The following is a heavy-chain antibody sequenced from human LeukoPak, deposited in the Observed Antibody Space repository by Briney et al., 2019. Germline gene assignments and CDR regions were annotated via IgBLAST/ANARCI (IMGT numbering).Heavy chain of an antibody. V-gene: IGHV3-20*04. CDR2: INWNGGIT. D-gene: IGHD4-11*01. J-gene: IGHJ4*02. Sequence: GGSLRLSCAASGFTFDDYGMSWVRQAPGKGLEWVSGINWNGGITSYADSVKGRFTISRDNAKNTLYLQMNSLRAEDTAVYYCAREDSTTVTFYFDYWGLGTMVAVSS. CDR1: GFTFDDYG. CDR3: AREDSTTVTFYFDY.